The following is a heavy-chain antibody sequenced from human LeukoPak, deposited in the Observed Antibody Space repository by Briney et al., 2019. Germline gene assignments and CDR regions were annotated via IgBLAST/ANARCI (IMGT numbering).Heavy chain of an antibody. CDR2: INHSGST. CDR3: ARRGGYSYGYVVDY. V-gene: IGHV4-34*01. Sequence: SETLSLTCAVYGGSFSGYYWSWIRQPPGKGLEWIGEINHSGSTNYNPSLKSRDTISVDTSKNQFSLKLSSVTAADTAVYYCARRGGYSYGYVVDYWGQGTLVTVSS. D-gene: IGHD5-18*01. J-gene: IGHJ4*02. CDR1: GGSFSGYY.